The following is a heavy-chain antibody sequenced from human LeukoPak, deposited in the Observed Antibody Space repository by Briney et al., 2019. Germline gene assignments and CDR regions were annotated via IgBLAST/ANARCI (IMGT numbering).Heavy chain of an antibody. CDR3: APRRHSDSSDAFDI. J-gene: IGHJ3*02. V-gene: IGHV2-5*02. Sequence: SGPTLVNPTQTLTLTCTFSGFALSTRGGGVGRSRQAPGKALEWLSLIYWDDDQRYSPSLKSRLTITNDTSNNQVVPTMTNMDPVDTATYYCAPRRHSDSSDAFDIWGQGTMVTVSS. CDR2: IYWDDDQ. D-gene: IGHD3-22*01. CDR1: GFALSTRGGG.